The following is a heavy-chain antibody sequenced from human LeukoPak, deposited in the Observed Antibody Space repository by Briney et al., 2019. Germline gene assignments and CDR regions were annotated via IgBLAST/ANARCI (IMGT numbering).Heavy chain of an antibody. Sequence: SETLSLTCTVSGGSISSSSYYWGWIRQPPGKGLEWIGSIYYSGSTYYNPSLKSRVTISVDTSKNQFSLKLSSVTAADTAVYYCARRRFPTPMVRGVKRGSKENWFDPWGQGTLVTVSS. CDR3: ARRRFPTPMVRGVKRGSKENWFDP. D-gene: IGHD3-10*01. CDR1: GGSISSSSYY. CDR2: IYYSGST. J-gene: IGHJ5*02. V-gene: IGHV4-39*01.